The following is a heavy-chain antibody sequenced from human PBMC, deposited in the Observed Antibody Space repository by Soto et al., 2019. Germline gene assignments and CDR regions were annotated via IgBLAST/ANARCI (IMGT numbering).Heavy chain of an antibody. D-gene: IGHD5-18*01. CDR2: INHSGST. CDR1: GGSFSGYY. CDR3: ARGKGMGYSYGYWFEP. Sequence: SETLSLTCAVYGGSFSGYYWSWIRQPPGKGLEWIGEINHSGSTNYNPSLQSRVTISVDTSKNQFSLKLSSVTAADTAVYYCARGKGMGYSYGYWFEPWGQGTLVTLSS. V-gene: IGHV4-34*01. J-gene: IGHJ5*02.